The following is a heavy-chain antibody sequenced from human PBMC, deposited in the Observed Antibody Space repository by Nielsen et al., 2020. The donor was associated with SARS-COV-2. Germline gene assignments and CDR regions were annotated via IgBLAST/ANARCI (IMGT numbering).Heavy chain of an antibody. CDR2: IIPIFGTA. V-gene: IGHV1-69*06. Sequence: SVQVSCKASGGTFSSYAISWVRQAPGQGLEWMGGIIPIFGTANYAQKFQGRVTITADKSTSTAYMELSSLRSEDTAVYYCARETGSTYYYYGMDVWGQGTTVTVSS. D-gene: IGHD1-14*01. CDR3: ARETGSTYYYYGMDV. J-gene: IGHJ6*02. CDR1: GGTFSSYA.